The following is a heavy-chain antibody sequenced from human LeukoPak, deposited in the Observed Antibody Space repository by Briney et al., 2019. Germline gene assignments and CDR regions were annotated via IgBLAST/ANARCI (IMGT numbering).Heavy chain of an antibody. CDR3: AREGGRGDFDY. V-gene: IGHV1-69*05. CDR2: IIPIFGTA. Sequence: ASVKVSCKASGGTFSSYAISWVRQAPGQGLEWMGGIIPIFGTANYAQKFQGRVTMTRDTSISTAYMELSRLRSDDTAVYYCAREGGRGDFDYWGQGTLVTVSS. CDR1: GGTFSSYA. J-gene: IGHJ4*02.